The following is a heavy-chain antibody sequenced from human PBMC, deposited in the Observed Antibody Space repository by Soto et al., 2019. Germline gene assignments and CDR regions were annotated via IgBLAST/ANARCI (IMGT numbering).Heavy chain of an antibody. CDR2: INHSGST. D-gene: IGHD6-13*01. Sequence: SETLSLTCAVYGGSFSGYYWSWIRQPPGKGLEWIGEINHSGSTNYNPSLKSRVTISVDTSKNQFSLKLSSVTAADTAVYYCARGGIAAAGFRPKYFQHWGQGTLVTVSS. J-gene: IGHJ1*01. CDR3: ARGGIAAAGFRPKYFQH. V-gene: IGHV4-34*01. CDR1: GGSFSGYY.